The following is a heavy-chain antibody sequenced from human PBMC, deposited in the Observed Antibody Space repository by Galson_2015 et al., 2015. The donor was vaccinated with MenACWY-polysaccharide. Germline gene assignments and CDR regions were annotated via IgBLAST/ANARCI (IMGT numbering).Heavy chain of an antibody. CDR2: IHSDDNT. CDR1: GFTISSNS. V-gene: IGHV3-66*02. D-gene: IGHD3-10*01. J-gene: IGHJ4*02. CDR3: TRHAWGEH. Sequence: SLRLSCAASGFTISSNSINWVRQAPGRGLEWISVIHSDDNTYFADSVKGRFTISRDNSKNTLFLQMSSLRAEDTALYYCTRHAWGEHWGQGTLVTVSP.